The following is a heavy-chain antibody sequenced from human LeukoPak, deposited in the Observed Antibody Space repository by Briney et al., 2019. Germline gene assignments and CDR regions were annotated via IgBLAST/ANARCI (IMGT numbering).Heavy chain of an antibody. CDR2: ICDSGCT. CDR1: GGSISSYY. J-gene: IGHJ4*02. D-gene: IGHD4-17*01. V-gene: IGHV4-59*01. CDR3: ASSGTVTTLDY. Sequence: SETLSLTCTVSGGSISSYYWSWIRQPPGKGLEWIGYICDSGCTNYNPSLKSRVTISVDTSKNQFSLKLSSVTAADTAVYYCASSGTVTTLDYWGQGTLVTVSS.